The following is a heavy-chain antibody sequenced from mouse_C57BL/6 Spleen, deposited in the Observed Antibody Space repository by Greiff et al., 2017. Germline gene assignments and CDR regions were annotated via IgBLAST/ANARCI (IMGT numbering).Heavy chain of an antibody. J-gene: IGHJ2*01. D-gene: IGHD1-1*01. Sequence: VQLQQSGAELARPGASVKLSCKASGYTFTSYGIRWVKQRTGQGLEWIGEIYPRSGNTYYNEKFKGKATLTADKSSSTAYMELRSLTSEDSAVYFCARRDYGGEGYYFDYWGQGTTLTVSS. V-gene: IGHV1-81*01. CDR1: GYTFTSYG. CDR2: IYPRSGNT. CDR3: ARRDYGGEGYYFDY.